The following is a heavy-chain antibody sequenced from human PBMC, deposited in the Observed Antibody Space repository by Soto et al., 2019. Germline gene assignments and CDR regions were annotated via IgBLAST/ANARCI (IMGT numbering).Heavy chain of an antibody. V-gene: IGHV1-69*13. CDR3: ARAATYYYDSSGYYPFDP. Sequence: SVKVSCKASGGTFSSYAISWVRQAPGQGLEWMGGIIPIFGTANYAQKFQGRVTITADESTSTAYMGLSSLRSEDTAVYYCARAATYYYDSSGYYPFDPWGQGTLVTVSS. J-gene: IGHJ5*02. CDR2: IIPIFGTA. D-gene: IGHD3-22*01. CDR1: GGTFSSYA.